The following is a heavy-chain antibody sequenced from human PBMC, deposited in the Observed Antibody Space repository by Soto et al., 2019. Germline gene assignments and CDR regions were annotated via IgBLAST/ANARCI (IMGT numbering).Heavy chain of an antibody. V-gene: IGHV2-5*02. Sequence: QITLKESGPTLVKPTQTLTLTCTFSGFSLSTSGVGVGWIRQPPGKALEWLALIYWDDDKRYRPSLKSRLTITKDTSKNQVVLTMTNMDPVDTATYYCARTDLSGYSYGTYYFGYWGQGTLVTVSS. J-gene: IGHJ4*02. CDR2: IYWDDDK. D-gene: IGHD5-18*01. CDR1: GFSLSTSGVG. CDR3: ARTDLSGYSYGTYYFGY.